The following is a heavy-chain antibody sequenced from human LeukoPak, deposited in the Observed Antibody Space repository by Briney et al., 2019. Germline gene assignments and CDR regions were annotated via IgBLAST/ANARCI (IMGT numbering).Heavy chain of an antibody. CDR3: ARRDEGTSKIDY. CDR1: GGSISSSSYY. V-gene: IGHV4-39*01. Sequence: SETLSLTCTVSGGSISSSSYYWGWIRQPPGKGLEWIGNIYYSGSTYYNPSLKSRVTISVDTSKNQFSLNLSSVTAADTAIYYCARRDEGTSKIDYWGQGTLVTVSS. J-gene: IGHJ4*02. CDR2: IYYSGST. D-gene: IGHD3-10*01.